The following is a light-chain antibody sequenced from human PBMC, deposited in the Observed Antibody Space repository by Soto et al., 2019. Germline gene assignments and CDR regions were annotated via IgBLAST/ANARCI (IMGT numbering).Light chain of an antibody. CDR3: SSYASSSSLDV. CDR1: SSDVGDYNY. V-gene: IGLV2-14*03. Sequence: QSALTQPVSVSGSPGQSITISCTGTSSDVGDYNYVSWFQQHPGKAPKLMIYDVSSRPSGISNRFSGSKSGNTASLTISGLQAEDEADYYCSSYASSSSLDVFGSGTKVTVL. CDR2: DVS. J-gene: IGLJ1*01.